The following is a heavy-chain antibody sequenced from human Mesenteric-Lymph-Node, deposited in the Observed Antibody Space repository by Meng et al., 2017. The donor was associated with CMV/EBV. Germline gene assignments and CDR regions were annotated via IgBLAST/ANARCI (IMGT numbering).Heavy chain of an antibody. CDR3: ASRTVTSGYGMDV. J-gene: IGHJ6*02. V-gene: IGHV4-34*01. Sequence: FNGYYIHWVRQAPGHGLEWIGEINHSGSTNYNPSLKSRVTISVDTSKNQFSLKLSSVTAADTTVYYCASRTVTSGYGMDVWGQGTTVTVSS. CDR2: INHSGST. D-gene: IGHD4-11*01. CDR1: FNGYY.